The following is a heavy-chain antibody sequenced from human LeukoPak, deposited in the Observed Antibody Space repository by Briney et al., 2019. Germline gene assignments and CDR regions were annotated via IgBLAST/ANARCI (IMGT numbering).Heavy chain of an antibody. CDR2: ISNI. Sequence: PGGSLRLSCAASGFTFSSYSMNWVRQAPGKGLEWVSSISNIYYADSVKGRFTISRDNAKNTLYLQMNSLRAEDTAVYYCASTYSSSWYNWFDPWGQGTLVTVSS. J-gene: IGHJ5*02. V-gene: IGHV3-21*01. CDR3: ASTYSSSWYNWFDP. D-gene: IGHD6-13*01. CDR1: GFTFSSYS.